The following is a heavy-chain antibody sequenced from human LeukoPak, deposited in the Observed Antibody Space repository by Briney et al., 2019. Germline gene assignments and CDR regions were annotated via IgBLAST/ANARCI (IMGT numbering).Heavy chain of an antibody. D-gene: IGHD1-26*01. CDR2: ISESGTAT. V-gene: IGHV3-23*01. Sequence: PGGSLRLSCAASGLAFSSHAMRWVRQAPGKGLEWVSSISESGTATYYAESVEGRFTISRDNSKNSLYLQMNRLRAEDTAAYYCARAYRISSNYYEYMDVWGKGTTVTVSS. CDR1: GLAFSSHA. J-gene: IGHJ6*03. CDR3: ARAYRISSNYYEYMDV.